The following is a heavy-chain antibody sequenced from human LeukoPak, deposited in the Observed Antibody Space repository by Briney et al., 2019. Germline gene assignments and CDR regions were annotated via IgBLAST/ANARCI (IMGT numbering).Heavy chain of an antibody. CDR3: ARSAEHCNNGVCFTDYYMDV. CDR1: GYTFSGSY. Sequence: ASVKVSCKASGYTFSGSYIHWVRQAPGQGLEWIGRINPNSGDTNYAQKFQGRVTMTRGTSISTAYMELSRLTSDDTAVYFCARSAEHCNNGVCFTDYYMDVWGKGTTVTVSS. V-gene: IGHV1-2*06. D-gene: IGHD2-8*01. J-gene: IGHJ6*03. CDR2: INPNSGDT.